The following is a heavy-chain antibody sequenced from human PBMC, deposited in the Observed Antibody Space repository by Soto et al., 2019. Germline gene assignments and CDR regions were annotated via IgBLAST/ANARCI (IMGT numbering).Heavy chain of an antibody. CDR3: ARESGPGSFDWFDA. CDR1: AGSLSGGDNY. Sequence: PSEPLSLTCTVSAGSLSGGDNYWSWLRQLPGRGLEWIGHTHYGGTTYYSPSFKSRVILSVDTSKSQFSLNLTSATAADTAVYFCARESGPGSFDWFDAWCQGTPVTVS. J-gene: IGHJ5*02. D-gene: IGHD3-10*01. V-gene: IGHV4-30-4*01. CDR2: THYGGTT.